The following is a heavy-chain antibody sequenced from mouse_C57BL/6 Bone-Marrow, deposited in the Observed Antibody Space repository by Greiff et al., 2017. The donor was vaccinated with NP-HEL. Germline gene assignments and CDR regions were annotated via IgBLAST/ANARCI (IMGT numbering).Heavy chain of an antibody. J-gene: IGHJ2*01. CDR2: INPNNGGT. V-gene: IGHV1-18*01. CDR3: ARCYYGSSSGFDY. Sequence: VQLQQSGPELVKPGASVKIPCKASGYTFTDYNMDWVKQSHGKSLEWIGDINPNNGGTIYNQKFKGKAKLTVDKASSTAYMELHSLTSEDTAVYYCARCYYGSSSGFDYWGQGTTLTVSS. CDR1: GYTFTDYN. D-gene: IGHD1-1*01.